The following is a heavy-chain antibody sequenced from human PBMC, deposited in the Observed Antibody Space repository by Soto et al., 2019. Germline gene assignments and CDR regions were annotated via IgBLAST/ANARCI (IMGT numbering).Heavy chain of an antibody. CDR2: INHSGST. D-gene: IGHD3-3*01. CDR1: GGSFSGYY. Sequence: SETLSLTCAVYGGSFSGYYWSWIRQPPGKGLEWFGEINHSGSTNYNPSLKSRVTISVDTSKNQFSLKLSSVTAADTAVYYCARDTYYDFWSGYGMDVWGQGTTVT. V-gene: IGHV4-34*01. J-gene: IGHJ6*02. CDR3: ARDTYYDFWSGYGMDV.